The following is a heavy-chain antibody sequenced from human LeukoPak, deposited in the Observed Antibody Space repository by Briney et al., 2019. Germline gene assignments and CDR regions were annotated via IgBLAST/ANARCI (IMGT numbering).Heavy chain of an antibody. CDR1: GFTFSNAW. CDR3: ASLVGFSLYY. J-gene: IGHJ4*02. V-gene: IGHV3-15*01. D-gene: IGHD1-26*01. CDR2: IKRESDGGTT. Sequence: GGSLRLSCAASGFTFSNAWMRWVRQAPGKWLEWVGRIKRESDGGTTDYAAPVKGTFTISRADSNSTLYLQMDSLQTEDTALYYCASLVGFSLYYWGQGTLVTVSS.